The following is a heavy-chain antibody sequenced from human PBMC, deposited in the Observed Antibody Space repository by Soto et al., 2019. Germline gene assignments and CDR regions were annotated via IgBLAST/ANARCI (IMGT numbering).Heavy chain of an antibody. CDR3: APTLGYCISTSCPLNWFDP. CDR2: FDPEDGET. CDR1: GYTLTELS. V-gene: IGHV1-24*01. J-gene: IGHJ5*02. D-gene: IGHD2-2*01. Sequence: ASVKVSCKVSGYTLTELSMHWVRQAPGKGLERMGGFDPEDGETIYAQKFQGRVTMTEDTSTDTANMELSSLRSEDTAVYYCAPTLGYCISTSCPLNWFDPWGQGTLVTVSS.